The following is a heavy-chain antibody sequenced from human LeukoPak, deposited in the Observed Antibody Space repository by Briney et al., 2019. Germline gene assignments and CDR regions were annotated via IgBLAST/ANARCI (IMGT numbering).Heavy chain of an antibody. D-gene: IGHD5-24*01. Sequence: GGSLRLSCVASGFTFSSYAMSWVRQAPGKGLEWVSAISGSGSSTYYADSVKGRFTISRDNSKNTLYLQMNSLRAEDTAVYYCARRDGYNGNYYFDSWGQGTLVTVSS. CDR2: ISGSGSST. CDR1: GFTFSSYA. V-gene: IGHV3-23*01. CDR3: ARRDGYNGNYYFDS. J-gene: IGHJ4*02.